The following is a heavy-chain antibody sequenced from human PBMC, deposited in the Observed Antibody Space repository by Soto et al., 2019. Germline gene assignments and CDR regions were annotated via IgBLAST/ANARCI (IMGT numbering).Heavy chain of an antibody. CDR2: ISGSGGST. V-gene: IGHV3-23*01. D-gene: IGHD5-12*01. CDR1: GFTFSSYA. J-gene: IGHJ4*02. CDR3: ANHRPAIYEVFDY. Sequence: EVQLLESGGGLVQPGGSLRLSCAASGFTFSSYARSWVRQAPGKGLEWVSAISGSGGSTYYADSVKGRFTISRDNSKNTLYLQMNSLRAEDTAVYYCANHRPAIYEVFDYWGQGTLVTVSS.